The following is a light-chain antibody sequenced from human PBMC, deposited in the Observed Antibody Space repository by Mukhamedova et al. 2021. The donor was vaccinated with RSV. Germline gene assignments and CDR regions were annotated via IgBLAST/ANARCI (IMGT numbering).Light chain of an antibody. CDR1: QSISSSS. Sequence: GEKTTLSCRASQSISSSSLAWYQQKPGQAPRLLIYDASSRATGIPDRFSGSGSGTDFTLTISRLEPEDFAGYYCQQYGSSPRTFG. J-gene: IGKJ1*01. V-gene: IGKV3-20*01. CDR2: DAS. CDR3: QQYGSSPRT.